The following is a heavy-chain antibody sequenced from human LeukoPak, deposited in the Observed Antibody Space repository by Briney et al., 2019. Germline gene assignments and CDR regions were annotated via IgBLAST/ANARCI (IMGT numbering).Heavy chain of an antibody. CDR3: ARDLGDFWSGYYIGY. Sequence: SVKVSCKASGGTFSSYAISWVRQAPGQGLEWMGGIIPIFGTANYAQKFQGRVTITTDESTSTAYMELSSLRSEDTAVYYCARDLGDFWSGYYIGYWGRGTLVTVSS. D-gene: IGHD3-3*01. CDR1: GGTFSSYA. CDR2: IIPIFGTA. V-gene: IGHV1-69*05. J-gene: IGHJ4*02.